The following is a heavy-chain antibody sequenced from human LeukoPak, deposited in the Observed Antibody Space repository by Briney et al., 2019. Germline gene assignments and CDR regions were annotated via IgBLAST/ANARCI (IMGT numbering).Heavy chain of an antibody. CDR2: IYYSGST. Sequence: SQTLSLTCTVSGGSISSGGYYWSWIRQHPGKGLEWTGYIYYSGSTYYNPSLKSRVTISVDTSKNQFSLKLSSVTAADTAVYYCARLRGYCTNGVCYFGRFDPWGQGTLVTVSS. CDR3: ARLRGYCTNGVCYFGRFDP. V-gene: IGHV4-31*03. CDR1: GGSISSGGYY. J-gene: IGHJ5*02. D-gene: IGHD2-8*01.